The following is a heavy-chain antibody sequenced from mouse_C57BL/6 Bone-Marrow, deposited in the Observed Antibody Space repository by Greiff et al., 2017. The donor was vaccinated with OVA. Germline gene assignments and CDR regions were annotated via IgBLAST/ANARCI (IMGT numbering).Heavy chain of an antibody. V-gene: IGHV1-64*01. CDR3: ARRVYYYGSSYLDY. CDR2: IHPNSGST. D-gene: IGHD1-1*01. Sequence: QVQLQQSGAELVKPGASVKLSCKASGYTFTSYWMHWVKQRPGQGLEWIGMIHPNSGSTNYNEKFKSKATLTVDKSSSTAYMQLSRLTSEDSAVYYCARRVYYYGSSYLDYWGQGTSVTVSS. J-gene: IGHJ4*01. CDR1: GYTFTSYW.